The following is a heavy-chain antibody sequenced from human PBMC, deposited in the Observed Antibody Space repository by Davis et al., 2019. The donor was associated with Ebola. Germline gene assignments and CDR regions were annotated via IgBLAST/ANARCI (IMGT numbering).Heavy chain of an antibody. CDR2: IYSGGSA. Sequence: GESLKISCTASGFAFSNFWMSWVRQVPGKGMEWVAAIYSGGSAHYRDSVKGRFIISRDDAQNTLFLQMNSLRVEDTGLYYCTIGALHYTNPRGIESWGQGPLVTVSS. J-gene: IGHJ4*02. CDR1: GFAFSNFW. D-gene: IGHD4-11*01. CDR3: TIGALHYTNPRGIES. V-gene: IGHV3-66*01.